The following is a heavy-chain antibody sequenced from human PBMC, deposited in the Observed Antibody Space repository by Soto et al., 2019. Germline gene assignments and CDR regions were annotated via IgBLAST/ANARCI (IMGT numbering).Heavy chain of an antibody. V-gene: IGHV4-4*02. CDR1: GGTVASSHW. Sequence: PSETLSLTCGVSGGTVASSHWWSWVRPSPGRGLEWIGNVYHTGDTNFNPSLQSRVTFSVDKSNNQFSLKLSSVTAADTAVYYCAREAGDTAMEYFDYWGQGTLVTVSS. J-gene: IGHJ4*02. CDR3: AREAGDTAMEYFDY. D-gene: IGHD5-18*01. CDR2: VYHTGDT.